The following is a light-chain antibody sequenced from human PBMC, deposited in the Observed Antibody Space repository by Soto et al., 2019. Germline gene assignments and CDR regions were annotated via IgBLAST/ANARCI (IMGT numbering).Light chain of an antibody. CDR2: DAS. CDR3: QQRRNWLT. CDR1: QSVSSY. J-gene: IGKJ4*01. V-gene: IGKV3-11*01. Sequence: EIVLTQSPATLSLSPGERATLSCRASQSVSSYLAWYQQKPGQAPRLLIYDASNRATGIPARFSGSGSGTDFTLTISSLEPEDLAVYYCQQRRNWLTFGGGTKVDIK.